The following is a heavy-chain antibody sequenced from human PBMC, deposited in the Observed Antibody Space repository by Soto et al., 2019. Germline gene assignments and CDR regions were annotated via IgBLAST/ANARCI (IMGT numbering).Heavy chain of an antibody. D-gene: IGHD2-2*02. J-gene: IGHJ2*01. Sequence: GGPLRLSCAASGVTFVGSGMSCFRQVPVNRPEWVSTINGRGDKTVYADTVKGRFTISREDSKTTLYLQMNSLRAEETAAYYCATADGCAAGTCYTGTYWYFDLWGRGTLVTVSA. CDR2: INGRGDKT. V-gene: IGHV3-23*01. CDR1: GVTFVGSG. CDR3: ATADGCAAGTCYTGTYWYFDL.